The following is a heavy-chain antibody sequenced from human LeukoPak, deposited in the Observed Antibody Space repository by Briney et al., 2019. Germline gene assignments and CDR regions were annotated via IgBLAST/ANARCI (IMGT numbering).Heavy chain of an antibody. CDR1: GFTFSTYA. Sequence: GGSLRLSCAASGFTFSTYAMSWVRQAPGKGLEWVSAIVGGDGSTYYADSVKGRFTISRDNAKNSLYLQMNSLRAEDTAVYYCARPLRRAFDIWGQGTMVTVSS. CDR2: IVGGDGST. CDR3: ARPLRRAFDI. V-gene: IGHV3-23*01. J-gene: IGHJ3*02.